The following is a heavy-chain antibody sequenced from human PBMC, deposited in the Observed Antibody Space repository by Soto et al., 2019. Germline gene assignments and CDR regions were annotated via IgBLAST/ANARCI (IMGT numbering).Heavy chain of an antibody. D-gene: IGHD3-22*01. J-gene: IGHJ2*01. CDR2: IIPIFGTA. V-gene: IGHV1-69*06. CDR1: EDTFRNYA. Sequence: ASVKVSCKASEDTFRNYAISWVRQAPGQGLEWMGGIIPIFGTANYAQKFQGRVTITADTSANTVXXXXXXXXXXXXAVYYCASTKYDSSAYYYWYLGLWGRGTLVTVSS. CDR3: ASTKYDSSAYYYWYLGL.